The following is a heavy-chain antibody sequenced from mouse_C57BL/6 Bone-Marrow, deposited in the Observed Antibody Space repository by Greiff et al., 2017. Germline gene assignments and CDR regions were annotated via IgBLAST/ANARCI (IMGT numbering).Heavy chain of an antibody. CDR1: GYTFTSYT. J-gene: IGHJ4*01. D-gene: IGHD6-5*01. CDR3: ARLAYYAMDY. Sequence: VKLMESGAELARPGASVKMSCKASGYTFTSYTMHWVKQRPGQGLEWIGYINPSSGYTKYNQKFKDKATLTADKSSSTAYMQLSSLTSEDSAVYYCARLAYYAMDYWGQGTSVTVSS. CDR2: INPSSGYT. V-gene: IGHV1-4*01.